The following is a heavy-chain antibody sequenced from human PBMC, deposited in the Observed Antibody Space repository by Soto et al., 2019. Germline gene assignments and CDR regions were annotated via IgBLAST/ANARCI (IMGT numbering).Heavy chain of an antibody. Sequence: EVQLLESGGGLVQPGGSLRLSCAASGFTFSSYAMSWVRQAPGKGLEWVSAISGSGGSTYYADSVKGRFTISRDNSKNTLYLQMNSLRAEDTAVYYCAKGLIVLMVYAIGVGFDYWGQGTLDTVSS. V-gene: IGHV3-23*01. CDR3: AKGLIVLMVYAIGVGFDY. CDR2: ISGSGGST. J-gene: IGHJ4*02. CDR1: GFTFSSYA. D-gene: IGHD2-8*01.